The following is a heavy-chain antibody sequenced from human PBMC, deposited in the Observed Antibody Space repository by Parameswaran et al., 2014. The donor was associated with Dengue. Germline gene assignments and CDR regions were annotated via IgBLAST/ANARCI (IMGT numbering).Heavy chain of an antibody. Sequence: WIRQPPGKGLEWIGHIYHSGSTDYSPSLKSRVTISVDTSKNQFSLKLSSVTAADTAVYYCARPSCQNGYCDVFDIWGQGTMVTVSS. CDR2: IYHSGST. V-gene: IGHV4-61*07. CDR3: ARPSCQNGYCDVFDI. D-gene: IGHD3-22*01. J-gene: IGHJ3*02.